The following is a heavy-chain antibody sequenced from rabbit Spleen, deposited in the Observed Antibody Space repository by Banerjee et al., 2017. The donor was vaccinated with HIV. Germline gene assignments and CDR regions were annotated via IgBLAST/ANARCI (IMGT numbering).Heavy chain of an antibody. Sequence: QEQVKETGGGLVQPGGSLTLSCKASGVSFSDNSYMCWVRQAPGKGLEWIACIDSDSSGFTYFASWANGRFTISKTSSTTVTLQMTSLTAADTATYFCARDTSSSFSSYGMDLWGPGTLVTVS. D-gene: IGHD1-1*01. V-gene: IGHV1S45*01. J-gene: IGHJ6*01. CDR2: IDSDSSGFT. CDR1: GVSFSDNSY. CDR3: ARDTSSSFSSYGMDL.